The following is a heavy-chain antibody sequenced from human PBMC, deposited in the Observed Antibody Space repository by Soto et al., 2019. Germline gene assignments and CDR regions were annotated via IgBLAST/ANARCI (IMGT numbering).Heavy chain of an antibody. CDR2: ISSNGGST. D-gene: IGHD3-3*01. Sequence: GGSLRLSCAASGFTFSSYAMHWVRQAPGKGLEYVSAISSNGGSTYYANSVKGRFTISRDNSKNTLYLQMGSLRAEDMAVYYCARVMEEYYDFWSGYFSSDYWGQGTLVTVSS. J-gene: IGHJ4*02. CDR1: GFTFSSYA. CDR3: ARVMEEYYDFWSGYFSSDY. V-gene: IGHV3-64*01.